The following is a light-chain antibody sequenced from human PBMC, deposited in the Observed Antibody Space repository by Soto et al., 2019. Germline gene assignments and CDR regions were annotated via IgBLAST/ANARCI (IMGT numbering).Light chain of an antibody. Sequence: EIVLTQSPGTLSLSPGERATLSCRASQSVSSSYLAWYQQKPGQAPRLLIYGASSRATGIPDRFSGSGSGTDFTLTISRLEPEDFAVYYCHHRKNWPLTFGGGTKVEIK. CDR1: QSVSSSY. J-gene: IGKJ4*01. CDR2: GAS. V-gene: IGKV3D-20*02. CDR3: HHRKNWPLT.